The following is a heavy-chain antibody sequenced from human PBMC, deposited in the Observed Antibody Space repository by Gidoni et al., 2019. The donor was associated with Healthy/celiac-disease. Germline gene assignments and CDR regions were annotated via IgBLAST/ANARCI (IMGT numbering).Heavy chain of an antibody. D-gene: IGHD3-16*01. J-gene: IGHJ4*02. CDR3: ARDRFTFGGVRLDY. Sequence: QVQLVQSGAEVKKPGASVKVSCTASGYTFTSYCSSWVRQAPGQGLEWMGWISAYNGNTNYAQKLQGRVTMTTDTTTSTAYMELRSLRSDDTAVYYFARDRFTFGGVRLDYWGQGTLVTVSS. CDR1: GYTFTSYC. V-gene: IGHV1-18*01. CDR2: ISAYNGNT.